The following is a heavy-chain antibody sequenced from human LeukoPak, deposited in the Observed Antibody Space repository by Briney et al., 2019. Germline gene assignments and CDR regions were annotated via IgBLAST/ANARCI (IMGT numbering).Heavy chain of an antibody. CDR3: ARGRYCSSTSCYRRVAFDI. Sequence: GGSLRLSCAASGFTFSSYWMSWVRQAPGKGLEWVANIKQDGSEKYYVDSVKGRFTISRDNAKNSLYLQMNSLRAEDTAVYYCARGRYCSSTSCYRRVAFDIWGQGTMVTVSS. D-gene: IGHD2-2*01. CDR2: IKQDGSEK. CDR1: GFTFSSYW. V-gene: IGHV3-7*01. J-gene: IGHJ3*02.